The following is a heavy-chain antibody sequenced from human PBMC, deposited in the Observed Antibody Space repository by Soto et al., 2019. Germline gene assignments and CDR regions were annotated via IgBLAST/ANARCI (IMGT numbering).Heavy chain of an antibody. J-gene: IGHJ3*02. CDR1: GYTFTSYG. D-gene: IGHD2-15*01. V-gene: IGHV1-18*01. CDR3: ARDLFCSGGSCYSTLGAFDI. CDR2: ISAYNGNT. Sequence: ASVKVSCKASGYTFTSYGISWVRQAPGQGLEWMGWISAYNGNTNYAQKLQGRVTMTTDTSTSTAYMELRSLRSDDTVVYYCARDLFCSGGSCYSTLGAFDIWGQGTMVTVSS.